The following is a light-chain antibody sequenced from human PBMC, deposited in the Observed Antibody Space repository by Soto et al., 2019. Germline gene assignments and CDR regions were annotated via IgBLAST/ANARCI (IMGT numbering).Light chain of an antibody. Sequence: DIVLTQSPATLSLSPGERAILSCRASQSVSTYLAWYQQKPGQAPRLLIFDASNRATGIPARFSGSGSGTDFTLTISSXEPEDFAVYYCQQRADWPATFGPGTKVDIK. V-gene: IGKV3-11*01. CDR1: QSVSTY. J-gene: IGKJ3*01. CDR2: DAS. CDR3: QQRADWPAT.